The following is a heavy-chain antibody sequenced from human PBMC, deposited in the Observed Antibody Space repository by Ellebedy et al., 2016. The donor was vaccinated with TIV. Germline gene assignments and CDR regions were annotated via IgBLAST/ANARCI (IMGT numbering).Heavy chain of an antibody. Sequence: PGGSLRLSCAASGFTFHDYAMHWVRQAPGKGLEWVSLISGDGTNRYYADSVKVRFTISRDNSKNTLFLQMNSLRAEDTAVYYCARMGCSAITCNPGPLWFDPWGQGTLVAVSS. CDR3: ARMGCSAITCNPGPLWFDP. CDR1: GFTFHDYA. J-gene: IGHJ5*02. V-gene: IGHV3-43*02. CDR2: ISGDGTNR. D-gene: IGHD2-21*01.